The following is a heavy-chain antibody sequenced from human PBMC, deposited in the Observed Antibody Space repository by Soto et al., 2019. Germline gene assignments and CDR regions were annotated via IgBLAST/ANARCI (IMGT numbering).Heavy chain of an antibody. CDR2: TYYRSKWYN. Sequence: PSQTLSLTCAIPGDSVSSNSAAWNWIRQSPSRGLEWLGRTYYRSKWYNDYAVSVKSRITINPDTSKNQFSLQLNSVTPEDTAVYYCAGVKYYDFWSGGSLSQEIFDYWGQGTLVTVSS. J-gene: IGHJ4*02. V-gene: IGHV6-1*01. D-gene: IGHD3-3*01. CDR1: GDSVSSNSAA. CDR3: AGVKYYDFWSGGSLSQEIFDY.